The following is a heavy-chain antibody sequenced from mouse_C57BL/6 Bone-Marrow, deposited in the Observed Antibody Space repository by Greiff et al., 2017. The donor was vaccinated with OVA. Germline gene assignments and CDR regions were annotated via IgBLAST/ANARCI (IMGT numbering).Heavy chain of an antibody. CDR2: IDPSDSYT. D-gene: IGHD4-1*01. CDR3: ARKGATGLYAMDY. J-gene: IGHJ4*01. V-gene: IGHV1-69*01. CDR1: GYTFTSYW. Sequence: QVHVKQPGAELVMPGASVKLSCKASGYTFTSYWMHWVKQRPGQGLEWIGEIDPSDSYTNYNQKFKGKSTLTVDKSSSTAYMQLSSLTSEDSAVYYCARKGATGLYAMDYWGQGTSVTVSS.